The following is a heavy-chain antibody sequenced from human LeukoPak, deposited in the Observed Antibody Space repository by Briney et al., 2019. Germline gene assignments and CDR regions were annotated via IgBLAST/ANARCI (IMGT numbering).Heavy chain of an antibody. J-gene: IGHJ4*02. D-gene: IGHD2-15*01. Sequence: PGGSLRLSCAASGFTFSSYSMNWVRQAPGKGLEWVSSISSSSYIYYADSVKGRFTISRDNSKNSLYLQMNSLRAEDTAVYYCARAKVVVAATFDYWGQGTLVTVSS. CDR1: GFTFSSYS. CDR3: ARAKVVVAATFDY. V-gene: IGHV3-21*01. CDR2: ISSSSYI.